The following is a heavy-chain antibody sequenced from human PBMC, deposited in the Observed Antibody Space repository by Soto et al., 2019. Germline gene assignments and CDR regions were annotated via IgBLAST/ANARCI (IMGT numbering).Heavy chain of an antibody. Sequence: DVQLVESGGGQVKPGGSLRLSCAASGFTFSSYTINWVRLGPGKRLEWISSISTRSSLIYYADSVKGRFTISRDNAKNSAYLQMNSLRDEDTAVYYCATLARGGPVTLPLDAWGQGTLVTVSS. CDR1: GFTFSSYT. J-gene: IGHJ5*02. CDR2: ISTRSSLI. CDR3: ATLARGGPVTLPLDA. D-gene: IGHD3-10*01. V-gene: IGHV3-21*02.